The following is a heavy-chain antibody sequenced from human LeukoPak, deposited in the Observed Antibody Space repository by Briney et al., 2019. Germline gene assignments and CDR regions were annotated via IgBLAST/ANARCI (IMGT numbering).Heavy chain of an antibody. D-gene: IGHD3-10*01. Sequence: SETLSLTCTVSGGSISSSSYYWGWIRQPPGKGLEWIGSIYYSGSTYYNPSLKSRVTISVDTSKNQFSLKLSSVTAADTAVYYCARVRTHPLSFTMVRGGDYYYYMDVWGKGTTVTVSS. V-gene: IGHV4-39*07. J-gene: IGHJ6*03. CDR3: ARVRTHPLSFTMVRGGDYYYYMDV. CDR2: IYYSGST. CDR1: GGSISSSSYY.